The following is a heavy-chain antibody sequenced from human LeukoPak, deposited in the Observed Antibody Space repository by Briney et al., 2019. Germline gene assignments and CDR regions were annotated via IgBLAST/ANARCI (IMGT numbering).Heavy chain of an antibody. Sequence: GASVKVSRKASGYTFTDYYIHWVRQAPGQGLEWMGWVNPNSGATKYARKFQGSVTMTRDTSINTAYMELSSLTSDDTAVYYCSRGSPIAATGAVFDYWGQGTLVTVSS. V-gene: IGHV1-2*02. CDR3: SRGSPIAATGAVFDY. D-gene: IGHD6-13*01. CDR1: GYTFTDYY. CDR2: VNPNSGAT. J-gene: IGHJ4*02.